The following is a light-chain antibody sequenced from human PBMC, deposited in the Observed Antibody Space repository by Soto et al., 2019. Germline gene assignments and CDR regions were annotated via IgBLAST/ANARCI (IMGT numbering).Light chain of an antibody. CDR1: QNVSTW. CDR3: QQYDSYRT. CDR2: DVS. J-gene: IGKJ1*01. Sequence: DIQMTQSPSTLSASVGDRVTITCRASQNVSTWLAWYQHKPRKAPKLLLFDVSNLESGVPSRFSGSGSETEFTLTISSLQSDDFATYYCQQYDSYRTFGQGTKVETK. V-gene: IGKV1-5*01.